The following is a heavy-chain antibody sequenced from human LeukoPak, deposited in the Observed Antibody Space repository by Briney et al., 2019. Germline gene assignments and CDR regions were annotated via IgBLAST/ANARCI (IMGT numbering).Heavy chain of an antibody. Sequence: PGESLNISCQGSGYRFNAYWIAWVRQIPGKGLAWMGIIYPDDSDTRYSPSVQGQVTISADKSVRTAYLQWSSLKASDTAMYYCARPNITSYYDSRGYDAFDVWGQGTMVTVSS. CDR2: IYPDDSDT. V-gene: IGHV5-51*01. J-gene: IGHJ3*01. D-gene: IGHD3-22*01. CDR1: GYRFNAYW. CDR3: ARPNITSYYDSRGYDAFDV.